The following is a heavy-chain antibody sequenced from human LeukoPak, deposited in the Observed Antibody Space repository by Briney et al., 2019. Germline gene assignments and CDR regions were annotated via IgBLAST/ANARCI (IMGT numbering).Heavy chain of an antibody. CDR3: AKDSGRTRINRMIAPGRRAYYFDY. Sequence: PGGSLRLSCAASGFTFSSYAMSWVRQAPGKGLEWVSAISGSGGSTYYADSVKGRFTISRDNSKNTLYLQMNSLRAEDTAVYYCAKDSGRTRINRMIAPGRRAYYFDYWGQGTLVTVSS. CDR2: ISGSGGST. V-gene: IGHV3-23*01. D-gene: IGHD3-22*01. CDR1: GFTFSSYA. J-gene: IGHJ4*02.